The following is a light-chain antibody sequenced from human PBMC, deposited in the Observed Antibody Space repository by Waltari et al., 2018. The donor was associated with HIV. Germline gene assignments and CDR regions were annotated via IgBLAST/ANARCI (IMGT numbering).Light chain of an antibody. V-gene: IGLV6-57*03. J-gene: IGLJ3*02. CDR3: QSYAYDTWV. Sequence: NFMLTQPHSVSESPGQTVTISCTRSSGSIASNYVQWYQQRPGSAPSTVIYENDQRPSGVPDRISGSIDRSSNSASLTISGLKTDDEADYYCQSYAYDTWVFGGGTKLTVL. CDR1: SGSIASNY. CDR2: END.